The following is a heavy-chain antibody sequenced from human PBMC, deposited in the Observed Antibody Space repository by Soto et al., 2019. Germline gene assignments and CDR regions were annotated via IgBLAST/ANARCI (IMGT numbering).Heavy chain of an antibody. Sequence: ASVKVSCKASGYTFTSYAMHWVRQAPGQRLEWMGWINAGNGNTKYSQKFQGRVTITRDTSASTAYMELSSLRSEDTAVYYCARDRSRYSSSWYGYWGQGALVTVSS. D-gene: IGHD6-13*01. CDR2: INAGNGNT. CDR1: GYTFTSYA. J-gene: IGHJ4*02. V-gene: IGHV1-3*01. CDR3: ARDRSRYSSSWYGY.